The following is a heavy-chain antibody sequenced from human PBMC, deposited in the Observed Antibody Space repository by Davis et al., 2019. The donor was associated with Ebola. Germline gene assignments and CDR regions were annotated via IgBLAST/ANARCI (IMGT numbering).Heavy chain of an antibody. V-gene: IGHV3-11*01. Sequence: GGSLRLSCAASGFTFSDYYMSWIRQAPGKGLEWVSYISSSGSTIYYADSVKGRFTISRDNAKNSLYLQMNSLKTEDTAVYYCTLNAQLVRGEDYWGQGTLVTVSS. CDR1: GFTFSDYY. J-gene: IGHJ4*02. CDR2: ISSSGSTI. D-gene: IGHD6-6*01. CDR3: TLNAQLVRGEDY.